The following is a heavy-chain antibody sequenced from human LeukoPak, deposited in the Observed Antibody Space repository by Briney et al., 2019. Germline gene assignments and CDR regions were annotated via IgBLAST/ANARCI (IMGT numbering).Heavy chain of an antibody. Sequence: SETLSLTCAVSGGSFSGYYWYWIRQPPGKGLEWIGEINHGESTNYNPSLKSRATLSVDTSKDQFSLKLTSVTAADTAVYYCARGRTYYYDTSGYYPSIYYGMDVWGQGTTVIVSS. V-gene: IGHV4-34*01. CDR1: GGSFSGYY. J-gene: IGHJ6*02. CDR2: INHGEST. CDR3: ARGRTYYYDTSGYYPSIYYGMDV. D-gene: IGHD3-22*01.